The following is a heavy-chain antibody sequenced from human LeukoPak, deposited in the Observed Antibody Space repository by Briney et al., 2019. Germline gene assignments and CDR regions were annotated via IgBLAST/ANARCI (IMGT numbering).Heavy chain of an antibody. CDR2: ISYDGGNK. CDR3: ASAGYGDPHFDF. V-gene: IGHV3-30*03. J-gene: IGHJ4*02. CDR1: GFTFSTFG. D-gene: IGHD4-17*01. Sequence: PGGSLRLSCAASGFTFSTFGMHWVRQAPGKGLEWLAVISYDGGNKYYGYSVKGRFTISRDNSQNTLSLQMNSLRAEDTAAYYCASAGYGDPHFDFWGQGTLVTVSS.